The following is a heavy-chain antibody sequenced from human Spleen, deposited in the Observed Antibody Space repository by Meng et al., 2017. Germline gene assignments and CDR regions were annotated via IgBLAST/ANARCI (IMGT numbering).Heavy chain of an antibody. Sequence: GSLRLSCTVSGGSISNYYWSWIRQTPGKGLGWIGYIYYTGSTNYNPSLKSRVFISVDTSRSQFSLKVTSVTAADTAVYYCARSWGRADPYEYWGQGTLVTGS. J-gene: IGHJ4*02. CDR3: ARSWGRADPYEY. D-gene: IGHD7-27*01. CDR2: IYYTGST. V-gene: IGHV4-59*01. CDR1: GGSISNYY.